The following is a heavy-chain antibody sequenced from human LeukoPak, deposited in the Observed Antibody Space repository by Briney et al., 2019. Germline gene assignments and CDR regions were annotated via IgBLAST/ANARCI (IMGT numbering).Heavy chain of an antibody. CDR2: FDTQEGET. CDR1: GHTLTELS. V-gene: IGHV1-24*01. J-gene: IGHJ1*01. D-gene: IGHD3-10*01. Sequence: ASVKVSCTISGHTLTELSIHWVRPAPGKGLAWMGGFDTQEGETIFAQNFQGRVTMTEDTSSDTAYMELSSLTSEDTAVYYCATPPVWFGEFMSGNSILGYFQDWGQGTLVTVSS. CDR3: ATPPVWFGEFMSGNSILGYFQD.